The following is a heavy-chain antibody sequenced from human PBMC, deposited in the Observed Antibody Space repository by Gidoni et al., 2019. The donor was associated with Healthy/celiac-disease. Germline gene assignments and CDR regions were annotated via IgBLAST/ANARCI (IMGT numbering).Heavy chain of an antibody. J-gene: IGHJ3*02. Sequence: EVQLLESGGGLVQPGGSLRLSCAASGFTFSSYAMSWVRQAPGKGLEWVSAISGSGGSTYYADSVKGRFTISRDNSKNTLYLQMNSLRAEDTAVYYCAKDGGNIVVVADDAFDIWGQGTMVTVSS. V-gene: IGHV3-23*01. CDR3: AKDGGNIVVVADDAFDI. CDR2: ISGSGGST. CDR1: GFTFSSYA. D-gene: IGHD2-15*01.